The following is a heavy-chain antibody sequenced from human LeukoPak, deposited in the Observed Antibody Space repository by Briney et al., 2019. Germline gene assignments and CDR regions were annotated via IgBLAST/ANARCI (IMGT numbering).Heavy chain of an antibody. Sequence: PGGSVRLSCAASGFTFSSYWMSWVRQAPGKGLEWVANIKQDESEKYYVDSLKGRFTISRDNAKNSLYLQMNSLRAEDTAVYYCARDKIEGPTKLDYWGQGILVTVSS. CDR1: GFTFSSYW. V-gene: IGHV3-7*01. CDR2: IKQDESEK. CDR3: ARDKIEGPTKLDY. J-gene: IGHJ4*02. D-gene: IGHD1-1*01.